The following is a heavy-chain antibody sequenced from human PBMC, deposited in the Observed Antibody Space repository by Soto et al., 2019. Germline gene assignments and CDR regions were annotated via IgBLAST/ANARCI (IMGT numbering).Heavy chain of an antibody. CDR1: EFPFNTAG. J-gene: IGHJ4*02. CDR3: AKHRYGDAGGGLES. CDR2: ISGRGIST. Sequence: VQLLESGGGLVRRGGSLRLSCAASEFPFNTAGMSWVRQAPGQGVGWVAGISGRGISTYYAESVKGRFTISRDNSLNTLYLQLPSLGVEDPAVYYCAKHRYGDAGGGLESWGQGALVTVSS. V-gene: IGHV3-23*01. D-gene: IGHD5-18*01.